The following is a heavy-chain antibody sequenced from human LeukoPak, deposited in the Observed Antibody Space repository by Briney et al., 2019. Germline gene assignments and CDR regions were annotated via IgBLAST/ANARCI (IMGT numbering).Heavy chain of an antibody. CDR3: ARDLEQLDYYYYYYMDV. Sequence: SETLSLTCAVSGYSISSGYYWGWIRPPPGKGLEWIGSIYHSGSTYYNPSLKSRVTISVDTSKNQFSLKLSSVTAADTAVYYCARDLEQLDYYYYYYMDVWGKGTTVTVSS. D-gene: IGHD6-6*01. CDR1: GYSISSGYY. CDR2: IYHSGST. J-gene: IGHJ6*03. V-gene: IGHV4-38-2*02.